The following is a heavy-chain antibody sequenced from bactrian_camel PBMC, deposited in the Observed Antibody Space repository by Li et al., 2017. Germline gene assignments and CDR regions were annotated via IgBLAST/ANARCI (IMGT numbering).Heavy chain of an antibody. J-gene: IGHJ4*01. D-gene: IGHD2*01. CDR1: GLTASSTC. Sequence: DVQLVESGGGTVQVGGSLRLSCSASGLTASSTCMGRYRQAPGLETEGIATIYGATGRTFYADSVKGRFTISRDTAKNTVSLEMNNLRPEDSGMYYCAARRQYDSRCGLWTVYNDWGQGTQVTVS. V-gene: IGHV3S40*01. CDR2: IYGATGRT. CDR3: AARRQYDSRCGLWTVYND.